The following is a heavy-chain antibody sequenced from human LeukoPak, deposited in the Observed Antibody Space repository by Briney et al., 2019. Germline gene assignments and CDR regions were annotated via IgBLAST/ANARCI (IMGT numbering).Heavy chain of an antibody. J-gene: IGHJ6*02. CDR1: GYTFTGYY. V-gene: IGHV1-2*02. CDR3: ARDGLRFFGDALNYYGMDV. Sequence: ASVKVSCKASGYTFTGYYMHWVRQAPGQGLEWMGWINPNSGGTNYAQKFQGRVTMTRDTSISTAYMELSRLRSDDTAVYYCARDGLRFFGDALNYYGMDVWGQGTTVTVPS. CDR2: INPNSGGT. D-gene: IGHD3-3*01.